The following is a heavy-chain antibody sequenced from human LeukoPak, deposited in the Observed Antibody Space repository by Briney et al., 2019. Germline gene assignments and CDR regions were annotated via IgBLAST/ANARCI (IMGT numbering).Heavy chain of an antibody. V-gene: IGHV3-48*01. CDR3: ARDRQQLVRWPYDY. D-gene: IGHD6-13*01. CDR1: GFTFSSYS. CDR2: ISSSSSTI. Sequence: GGSLRLSCAASGFTFSSYSMSWVRQAPGKGLEWVSYISSSSSTIYYADSVKGRFTISRDNAKNSLYLQMNSLRAEDTAVYYCARDRQQLVRWPYDYWGQGTLVTVSS. J-gene: IGHJ4*02.